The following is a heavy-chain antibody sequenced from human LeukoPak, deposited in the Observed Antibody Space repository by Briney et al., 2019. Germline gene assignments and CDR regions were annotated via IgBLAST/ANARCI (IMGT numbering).Heavy chain of an antibody. CDR1: GGSDTSGSYY. D-gene: IGHD6-6*01. Sequence: SETLSLTSTVSGGSDTSGSYYWSWIRQPPGMGLEWIGYIYYTGTTNYNPSLKSRVTISLAPSTNQFSLKLRSVPAADTAVYYCARGSYSSTWYFFDYWGQGTLVTVSS. V-gene: IGHV4-61*01. CDR3: ARGSYSSTWYFFDY. CDR2: IYYTGTT. J-gene: IGHJ4*02.